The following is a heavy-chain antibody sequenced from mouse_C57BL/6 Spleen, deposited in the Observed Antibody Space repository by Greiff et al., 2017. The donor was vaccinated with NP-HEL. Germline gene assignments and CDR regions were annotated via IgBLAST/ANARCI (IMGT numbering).Heavy chain of an antibody. CDR1: GYTFTSYW. CDR2: IDPSDSYT. J-gene: IGHJ3*01. V-gene: IGHV1-59*01. CDR3: AAWFAY. Sequence: VQLQQPGAELVRPGTSVKLSCKASGYTFTSYWMHWVKQRPGQGLEWIGVIDPSDSYTNYNQKFKGKATLTVDTSSSTAYMQLSSLTSEDSAVYYCAAWFAYWGQGTLVTVSA.